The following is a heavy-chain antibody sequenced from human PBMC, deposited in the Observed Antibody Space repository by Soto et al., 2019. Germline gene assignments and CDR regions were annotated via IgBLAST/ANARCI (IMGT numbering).Heavy chain of an antibody. CDR3: ARAWRSGSIFIDAFDS. D-gene: IGHD3-3*01. J-gene: IGHJ3*01. V-gene: IGHV4-59*01. Sequence: QVQLQESGPGFVKPSETLSLTCTVSGGYISDYYWTWIRQPPWKGLEWIGHIYSSGTTNYNPSLKSRATISVDTSKNQFSLRLGSVTAADTAVYYCARAWRSGSIFIDAFDSWGQGTSVTVSS. CDR2: IYSSGTT. CDR1: GGYISDYY.